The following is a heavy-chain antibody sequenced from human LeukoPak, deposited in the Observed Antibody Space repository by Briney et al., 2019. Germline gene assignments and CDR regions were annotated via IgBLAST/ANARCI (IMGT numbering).Heavy chain of an antibody. D-gene: IGHD3-10*01. CDR2: IYYSGST. CDR1: GGSISSSSYY. CDR3: ARAPPGFDTMGVDI. V-gene: IGHV4-39*07. Sequence: SETLSLTCTVSGGSISSSSYYWGWIRQPPGKGLEWIGSIYYSGSTYYNPSLKSRVTISVDTSKNQFSLKLSSVTAADTAVYYCARAPPGFDTMGVDIWGQGTMVTVSS. J-gene: IGHJ3*02.